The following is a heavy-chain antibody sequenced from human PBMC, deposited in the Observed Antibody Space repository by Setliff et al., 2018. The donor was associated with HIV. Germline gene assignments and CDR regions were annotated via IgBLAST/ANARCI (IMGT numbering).Heavy chain of an antibody. J-gene: IGHJ4*02. V-gene: IGHV4-39*07. CDR2: IYYSGST. CDR1: GGSISSSSYY. D-gene: IGHD3-3*01. Sequence: SETLSLTCAVSGGSISSSSYYWGWIRQPPGKGLEWIGSIYYSGSTYYNPSLKSRVTISADISKNEFSLNLRSVTAADTAVYFCARDRFGVPANDWGQGILVTVSS. CDR3: ARDRFGVPAND.